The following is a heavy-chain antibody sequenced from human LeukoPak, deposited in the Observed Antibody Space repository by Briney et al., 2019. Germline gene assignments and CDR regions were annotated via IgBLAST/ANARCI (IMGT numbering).Heavy chain of an antibody. D-gene: IGHD1-1*01. J-gene: IGHJ4*02. CDR1: GFTFSDYY. Sequence: GGSLRLSCAASGFTFSDYYMSWIRQAPGKGLEWVSYISSSGSTIYYADSVKGRFTISRDNAKNSLYLQMNSLRAEDTAVYYCTTERAGTTVDYWGQGTLVTVSP. CDR2: ISSSGSTI. CDR3: TTERAGTTVDY. V-gene: IGHV3-11*01.